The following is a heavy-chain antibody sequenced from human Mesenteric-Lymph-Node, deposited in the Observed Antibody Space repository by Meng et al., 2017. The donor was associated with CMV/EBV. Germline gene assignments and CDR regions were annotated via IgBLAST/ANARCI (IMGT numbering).Heavy chain of an antibody. J-gene: IGHJ4*02. CDR3: ARGRGYCSGGSCKDFDY. V-gene: IGHV4-39*01. CDR2: IYYSGNT. Sequence: SETLSLTCIVSDGSIGSSSYYWGWIRQPPGKGLEWIGSIYYSGNTNYNPSLRSRVTISVDTSKNQFSLKLSSVTAADTAVYYCARGRGYCSGGSCKDFDYWGQGTLVTVSS. CDR1: DGSIGSSSYY. D-gene: IGHD2-15*01.